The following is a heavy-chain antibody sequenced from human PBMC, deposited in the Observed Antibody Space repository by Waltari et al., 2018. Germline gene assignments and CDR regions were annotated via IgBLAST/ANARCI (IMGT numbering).Heavy chain of an antibody. CDR3: AKDAIMITFGGVIFDYGMDV. V-gene: IGHV3-43D*04. J-gene: IGHJ6*02. D-gene: IGHD3-16*02. CDR1: GFTFDDYA. Sequence: EVQLVESGGVVVQPGGSLRLSCAASGFTFDDYAMHWVRQAPGKGLEWVSLISWDGGSTYYADSVKGRFTISRDNSKNSLYLQMNSLRAEDTALYYCAKDAIMITFGGVIFDYGMDVWGQGTTVTVSS. CDR2: ISWDGGST.